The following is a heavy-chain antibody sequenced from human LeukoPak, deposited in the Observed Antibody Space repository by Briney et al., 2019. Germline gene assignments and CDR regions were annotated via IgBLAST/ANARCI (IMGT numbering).Heavy chain of an antibody. D-gene: IGHD1-1*01. CDR1: GFTFDTYG. CDR3: AKEKAIATINYGLDV. CDR2: IAYDGSNR. J-gene: IGHJ6*02. Sequence: PGGSLTLSCAASGFTFDTYGMLWVRQAPGKGLEWVAVIAYDGSNRVYADSVKGRFTIPRGNSKNTLYLQMNSLRGEDTAVYYCAKEKAIATINYGLDVWGQGTTVTVSS. V-gene: IGHV3-30*18.